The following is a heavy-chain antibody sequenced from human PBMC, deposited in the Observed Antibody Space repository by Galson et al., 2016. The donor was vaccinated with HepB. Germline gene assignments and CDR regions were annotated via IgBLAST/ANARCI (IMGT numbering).Heavy chain of an antibody. J-gene: IGHJ4*02. CDR2: VSDDGSKK. V-gene: IGHV3-30*04. Sequence: SLRLSCAGSGFPFSSHALNWVRQAPGKGLEWVAIVSDDGSKKDYADSVRGRFTISRDNSKNTLYLQMNSLRGEDTAVYYCARPPVDGGYSYGPFDHWGQGVLVTVSS. CDR1: GFPFSSHA. CDR3: ARPPVDGGYSYGPFDH. D-gene: IGHD5-18*01.